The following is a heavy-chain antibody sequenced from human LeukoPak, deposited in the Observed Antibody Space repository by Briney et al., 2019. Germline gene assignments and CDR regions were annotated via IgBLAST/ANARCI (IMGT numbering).Heavy chain of an antibody. CDR2: INAGNGNT. V-gene: IGHV1-3*01. Sequence: ASVKVSCKSSGGTFSSYAISGVRQSPGQGLEWMGWINAGNGNTKYSQKFQGRVTITRDTSASTAYMELSSPRSEDTAVYYCARFDPMAGIFVYWGQGTLVTVSS. J-gene: IGHJ4*02. CDR1: GGTFSSYA. CDR3: ARFDPMAGIFVY. D-gene: IGHD6-19*01.